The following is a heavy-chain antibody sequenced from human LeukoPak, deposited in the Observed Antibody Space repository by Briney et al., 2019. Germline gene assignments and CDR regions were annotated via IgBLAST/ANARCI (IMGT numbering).Heavy chain of an antibody. CDR3: AKDWREMALVGTDLDY. CDR1: GFTFINYG. D-gene: IGHD1-7*01. J-gene: IGHJ4*02. Sequence: PGGSLRLSCTASGFTFINYGMHWVRQAPGRGLDWVAFIRFDGSIKDYADSVKGRFTISRDNSKNTLHLQMNTLRTEDTAVYYCAKDWREMALVGTDLDYWGQGTLVTVSS. CDR2: IRFDGSIK. V-gene: IGHV3-30*02.